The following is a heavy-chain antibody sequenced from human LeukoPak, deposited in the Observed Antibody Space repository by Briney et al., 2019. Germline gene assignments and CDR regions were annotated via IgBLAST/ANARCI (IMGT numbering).Heavy chain of an antibody. Sequence: SETLSLTCAVSGYSISSGYYWGWIPQPPGKGLEGIGSIYHSGSTYYNPSLKSRVTISADTSKDQFTLKLSSVTAADTAVYYCARVEEGGYSSWPLGYWGQGTLVTVSS. CDR2: IYHSGST. D-gene: IGHD5-18*01. CDR3: ARVEEGGYSSWPLGY. CDR1: GYSISSGYY. V-gene: IGHV4-38-2*01. J-gene: IGHJ4*02.